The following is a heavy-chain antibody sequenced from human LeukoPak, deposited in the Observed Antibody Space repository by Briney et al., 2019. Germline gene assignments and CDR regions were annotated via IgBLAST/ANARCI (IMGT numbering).Heavy chain of an antibody. CDR3: ASFDYYDSSGYVSFDY. CDR2: IIPIFGTA. D-gene: IGHD3-22*01. CDR1: GGTFSSYA. Sequence: ASVKVSCKASGGTFSSYALSWVRQPPGQGLEWMGGIIPIFGTANYAQKFQGRVAITADESTSTDYMDLRSLRSEDTAVYYCASFDYYDSSGYVSFDYWGQGTLVTVSS. J-gene: IGHJ4*02. V-gene: IGHV1-69*13.